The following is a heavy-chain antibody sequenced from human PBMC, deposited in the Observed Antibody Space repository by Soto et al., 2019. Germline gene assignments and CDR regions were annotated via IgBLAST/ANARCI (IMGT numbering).Heavy chain of an antibody. D-gene: IGHD6-19*01. J-gene: IGHJ4*02. Sequence: ASVKVSCKASGYTFTGYAMHWVRQAPGQRLEWMGWINAGNGNTKYSQKFQGRVTITRDTSASAAYMELSSLSSEDTAVYYCARAVAVPADFDNWGQGTLVTVS. V-gene: IGHV1-3*01. CDR3: ARAVAVPADFDN. CDR2: INAGNGNT. CDR1: GYTFTGYA.